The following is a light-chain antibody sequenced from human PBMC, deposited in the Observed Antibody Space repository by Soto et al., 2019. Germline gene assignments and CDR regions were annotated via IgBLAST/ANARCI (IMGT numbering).Light chain of an antibody. CDR3: QQYDSSSPT. V-gene: IGKV1-5*01. J-gene: IGKJ2*01. Sequence: DIQMTQSPSTLSASVGDGVTITCRASQNISVWLAWYQQRPGKAPKFLIYDASNLETGVSSRFSGSGSGTEFTLTIRSLQPDDFATYYCQQYDSSSPTFGQGTNLGSN. CDR2: DAS. CDR1: QNISVW.